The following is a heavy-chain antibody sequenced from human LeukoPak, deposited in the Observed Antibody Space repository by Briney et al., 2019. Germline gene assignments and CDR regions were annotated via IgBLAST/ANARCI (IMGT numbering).Heavy chain of an antibody. V-gene: IGHV4-59*01. D-gene: IGHD6-13*01. CDR3: ARAKYSSSWYYDWFDP. CDR1: GGSISSYY. CDR2: IYYSGST. Sequence: SETLSLTCTVSGGSISSYYWSWIRQPPGKGLEWIGYIYYSGSTNYNPSLKSRVTISVDTSKNQFSLKLSSVTAADTAVYYCARAKYSSSWYYDWFDPWGQGTLVTVSS. J-gene: IGHJ5*02.